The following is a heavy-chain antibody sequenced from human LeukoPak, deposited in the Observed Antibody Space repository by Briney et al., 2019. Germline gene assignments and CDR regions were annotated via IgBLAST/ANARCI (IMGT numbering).Heavy chain of an antibody. CDR1: GYNFQIYA. Sequence: GTSLRLSCAASGYNFQIYAMHWVRQAPGKGLEWVAIISYGGDNKYYADSVKGRFTISRDNSKSMLYLQMNGLRPEGTAVYYCSRDGPRDYDILTALDYWGQGTVVSVSS. CDR2: ISYGGDNK. CDR3: SRDGPRDYDILTALDY. J-gene: IGHJ4*02. V-gene: IGHV3-30*04. D-gene: IGHD3-9*01.